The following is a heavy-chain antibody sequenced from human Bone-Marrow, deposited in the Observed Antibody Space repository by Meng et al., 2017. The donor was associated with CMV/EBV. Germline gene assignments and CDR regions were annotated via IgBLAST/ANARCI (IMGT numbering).Heavy chain of an antibody. CDR1: GGTFSSYA. J-gene: IGHJ6*02. CDR2: IIPIFGTA. Sequence: SVKVSCKASGGTFSSYAISWVRQAPGQGLEWMGGIIPIFGTANYAQKFQGRVTITTDESTSTAYMELSSLRSEDTAVYYCARGRIAARDDYGMDVWGQGTMVTVSS. D-gene: IGHD6-6*01. CDR3: ARGRIAARDDYGMDV. V-gene: IGHV1-69*05.